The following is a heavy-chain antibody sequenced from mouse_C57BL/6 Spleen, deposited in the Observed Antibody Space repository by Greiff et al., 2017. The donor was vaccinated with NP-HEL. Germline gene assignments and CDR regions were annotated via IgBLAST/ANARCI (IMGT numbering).Heavy chain of an antibody. CDR3: ARQELTGSWYFDV. Sequence: EVQLVESGGGLVQPGGSLKLSCAASGFTFSDYGMAWVRQAPRKGPEWVAFISNLAYSIYYADTVTGRFTISRENAKNTLYLEMSSLRSEDTAMYYCARQELTGSWYFDVWGTGTTVTVSS. CDR1: GFTFSDYG. D-gene: IGHD4-1*01. CDR2: ISNLAYSI. J-gene: IGHJ1*03. V-gene: IGHV5-15*01.